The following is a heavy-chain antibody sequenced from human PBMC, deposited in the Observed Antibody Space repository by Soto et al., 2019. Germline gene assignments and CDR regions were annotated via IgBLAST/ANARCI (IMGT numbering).Heavy chain of an antibody. J-gene: IGHJ5*02. Sequence: ASVKVSCKASGYIFTSYAMHWVRQAPGQRLEWMGWINAGNGNTKYSQKFQGRVTITRDTSASTAYMELSSLRSEDTAVYYCARDADPVDDVRWFDPWGQGTLVTVSS. CDR2: INAGNGNT. D-gene: IGHD3-10*02. V-gene: IGHV1-3*01. CDR1: GYIFTSYA. CDR3: ARDADPVDDVRWFDP.